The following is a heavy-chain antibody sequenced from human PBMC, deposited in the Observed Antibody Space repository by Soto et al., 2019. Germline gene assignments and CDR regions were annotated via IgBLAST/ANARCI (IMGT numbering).Heavy chain of an antibody. D-gene: IGHD3-3*01. CDR1: GFTFSSYG. V-gene: IGHV3-33*01. J-gene: IGHJ6*03. CDR2: IWYDGSNK. CDR3: ARAHDFWSGYSRYYYYYMDV. Sequence: GGSLRLSCAASGFTFSSYGMHWVRQAPGKGLEWVAVIWYDGSNKYYADSVKGRFTISRDNSKNTLYLQMNSLRAEDTAVYYSARAHDFWSGYSRYYYYYMDVWGKGTTVTVSS.